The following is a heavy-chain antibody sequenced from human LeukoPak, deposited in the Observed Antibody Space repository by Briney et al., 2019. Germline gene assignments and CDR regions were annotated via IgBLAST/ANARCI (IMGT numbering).Heavy chain of an antibody. D-gene: IGHD4-17*01. V-gene: IGHV4-59*01. Sequence: SETLSLTCTVSGGSISSYYWSWIRQPPGKGLEWIGYIYYSGSTNHNPSLKSRVTISVDTSKNQFSLKLSSVTAADTAVYYCARGKDYYGDHIGFDYWGQGTLVTVSS. CDR2: IYYSGST. CDR1: GGSISSYY. CDR3: ARGKDYYGDHIGFDY. J-gene: IGHJ4*02.